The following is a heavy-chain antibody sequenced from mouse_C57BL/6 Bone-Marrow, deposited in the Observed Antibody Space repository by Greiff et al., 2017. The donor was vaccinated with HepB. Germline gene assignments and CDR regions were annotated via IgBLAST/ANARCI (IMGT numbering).Heavy chain of an antibody. CDR1: GYTFTSYW. J-gene: IGHJ3*01. Sequence: QVQLQQPGAELVKPGASVKMSCKASGYTFTSYWITWVKQRPGQGLEWIGDIYPGSGSTNYNEKFKSKATLTVDTPSSTAYMQLSSLTSEDSAVYSCARGGFAYWGQGTLVTVSS. CDR2: IYPGSGST. V-gene: IGHV1-55*01. CDR3: ARGGFAY.